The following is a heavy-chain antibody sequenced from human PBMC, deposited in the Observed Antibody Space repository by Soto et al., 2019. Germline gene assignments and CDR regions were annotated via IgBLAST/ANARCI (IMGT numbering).Heavy chain of an antibody. V-gene: IGHV3-30-3*01. Sequence: QVQLVESGGGVVQPGRSLRLSCAASGFTFSSYAMHWVRQAPGKGLEWVAVISYDGSNKYYADSVKGRFTISRDNSKNTLYLQMTSLRAEDTAVYYCARAIHDYGPPHTFDPWGQGTLVTVSS. D-gene: IGHD4-17*01. CDR3: ARAIHDYGPPHTFDP. CDR1: GFTFSSYA. CDR2: ISYDGSNK. J-gene: IGHJ5*02.